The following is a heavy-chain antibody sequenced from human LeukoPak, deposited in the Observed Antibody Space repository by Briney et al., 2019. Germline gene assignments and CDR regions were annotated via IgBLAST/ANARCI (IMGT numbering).Heavy chain of an antibody. V-gene: IGHV3-72*01. CDR3: VRPSGINWNDHYFDY. J-gene: IGHJ4*02. Sequence: GGSLRLSCAASGFTFSDHYMDWVRQAPGKGLEWVGLIRKKTNSYTTEYAASVKGRFTITRDDSQNSLYLQMNSLKTEDTAVYYCVRPSGINWNDHYFDYWGQGTLVTVSS. D-gene: IGHD1-1*01. CDR1: GFTFSDHY. CDR2: IRKKTNSYTT.